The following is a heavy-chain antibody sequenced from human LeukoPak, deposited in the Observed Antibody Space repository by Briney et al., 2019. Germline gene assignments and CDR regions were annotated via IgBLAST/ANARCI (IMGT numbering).Heavy chain of an antibody. CDR2: INPNSGGT. V-gene: IGHV1-2*02. CDR3: AKFKVTGGSYLSYYFDY. J-gene: IGHJ4*02. Sequence: ASVKVSCNASGYTFTGYYMHWVPQAPGQGIEWMGWINPNSGGTNYAQKFQGRVTMTRDTSISTAYMELSRLRSDDTAVYYCAKFKVTGGSYLSYYFDYWGQGTLVTVSS. D-gene: IGHD1-26*01. CDR1: GYTFTGYY.